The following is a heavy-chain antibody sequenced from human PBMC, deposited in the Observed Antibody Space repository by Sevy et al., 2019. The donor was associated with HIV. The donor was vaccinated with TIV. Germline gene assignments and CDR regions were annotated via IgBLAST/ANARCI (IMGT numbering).Heavy chain of an antibody. D-gene: IGHD2-2*01. J-gene: IGHJ2*01. Sequence: GGSLRLSCAASGFTFSSYDMHWVRQATGKGLEWVSAIGTASDTFYPGSVKGRFTISRENAKNSFYLQMNSLRAEDTAVYYCARVQSEAPGVPRRWYIDVWGRGTLVTVSS. CDR3: ARVQSEAPGVPRRWYIDV. V-gene: IGHV3-13*01. CDR2: IGTASDT. CDR1: GFTFSSYD.